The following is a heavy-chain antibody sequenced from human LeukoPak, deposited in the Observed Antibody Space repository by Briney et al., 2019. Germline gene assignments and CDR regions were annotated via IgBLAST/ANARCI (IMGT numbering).Heavy chain of an antibody. D-gene: IGHD5-12*01. V-gene: IGHV3-33*01. CDR3: ARGTYIVATNYAFDI. CDR2: IWYDGSNK. J-gene: IGHJ3*02. CDR1: GFTFSSYG. Sequence: GGALRLSCAASGFTFSSYGMHWVRQAPGKGLEWVAVIWYDGSNKYYADSVKGRFTISRDNSKNTLYLQMNSLRAEDTAVYYCARGTYIVATNYAFDIWGQGTMVTVSS.